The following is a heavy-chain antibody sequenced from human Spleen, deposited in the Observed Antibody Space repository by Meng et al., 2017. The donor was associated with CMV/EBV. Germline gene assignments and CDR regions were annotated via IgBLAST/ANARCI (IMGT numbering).Heavy chain of an antibody. D-gene: IGHD6-19*01. Sequence: GESLKISCAVSGFTFTSHWMSWVRQAPGKGLEWVAVISYDGSNKYYADSVKGRFTISRDNSKNTLYLQMNSLRAEDTAVYYCARPYSSGWYVLQNYYYYYGMDVWGQGTTVTVSS. J-gene: IGHJ6*02. CDR2: ISYDGSNK. CDR1: GFTFTSHW. V-gene: IGHV3-30*03. CDR3: ARPYSSGWYVLQNYYYYYGMDV.